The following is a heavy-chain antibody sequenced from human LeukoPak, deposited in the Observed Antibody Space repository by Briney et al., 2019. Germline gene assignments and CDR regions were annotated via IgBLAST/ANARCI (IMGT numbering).Heavy chain of an antibody. CDR1: GFTFSSYA. V-gene: IGHV3-23*01. D-gene: IGHD6-13*01. Sequence: GESLKISCAASGFTFSSYAMSWVRQAPGKGLEWVSAISGSGGSTYYADSVKGRFTISRDNSKNTLYLQMNSLRAEDTAVYYCAKVGRGAAAGTGWGRGTLVTVSS. CDR2: ISGSGGST. CDR3: AKVGRGAAAGTG. J-gene: IGHJ4*02.